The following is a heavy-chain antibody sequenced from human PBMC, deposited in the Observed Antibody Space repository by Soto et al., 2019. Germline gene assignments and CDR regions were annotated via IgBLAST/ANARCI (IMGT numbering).Heavy chain of an antibody. Sequence: ETLSLTCTVSGGSISSYYWSWIRQPPGKGLEWIGYIYYSGSTNYNPSLKSRVTISVDTSKNQFSLKLSSVTAADTAVYYCARGGVGWFDPWGQGTLVTVSS. V-gene: IGHV4-59*01. CDR3: ARGGVGWFDP. CDR1: GGSISSYY. J-gene: IGHJ5*02. D-gene: IGHD1-26*01. CDR2: IYYSGST.